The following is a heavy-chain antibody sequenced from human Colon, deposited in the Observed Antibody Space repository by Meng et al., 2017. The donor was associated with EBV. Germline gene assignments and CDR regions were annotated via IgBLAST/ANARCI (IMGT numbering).Heavy chain of an antibody. D-gene: IGHD2-21*02. J-gene: IGHJ4*02. Sequence: QLQLQESGPGLVKPSVXLSLSCTVSGDSISSSPYYWGWIRQPPGKGLEWIGSIYYSGSTYYNPSLKSRVTISQDTAKNQFSLKLTSVTAADTAVYYCARVKDCGGDCYSDNWGQGTLVTVAS. V-gene: IGHV4-39*07. CDR3: ARVKDCGGDCYSDN. CDR2: IYYSGST. CDR1: GDSISSSPYY.